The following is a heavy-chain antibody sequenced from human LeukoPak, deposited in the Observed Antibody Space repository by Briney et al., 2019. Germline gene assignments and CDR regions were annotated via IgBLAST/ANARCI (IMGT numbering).Heavy chain of an antibody. V-gene: IGHV1-46*01. D-gene: IGHD3-10*01. J-gene: IGHJ4*02. CDR2: LTASGGSI. Sequence: GASVKVSSMPSLDTFTRYYFYRVRQAPGQRVEWGGILTASGGSISCAQQFQGRVTMTRATSTSTVYMDLSSLRSEDTAMYYWATLSRYGSGSYNYYFEQWGQGTLVTVSS. CDR3: ATLSRYGSGSYNYYFEQ. CDR1: LDTFTRYY.